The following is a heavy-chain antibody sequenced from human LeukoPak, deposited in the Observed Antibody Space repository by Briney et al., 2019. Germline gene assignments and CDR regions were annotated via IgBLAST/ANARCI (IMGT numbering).Heavy chain of an antibody. D-gene: IGHD5-18*01. V-gene: IGHV4-4*02. CDR2: IYHRGST. J-gene: IGHJ4*02. CDR1: VGSISSSNW. Sequence: PSETLSLTCAVSVGSISSSNWWSWVRQPPGKGLEWIGEIYHRGSTNYNPPLKTRVTISVDKSTTQLSLKLRSVNAAATAVSYCARGGYGNQTEAFDYWGQGTLVTVSS. CDR3: ARGGYGNQTEAFDY.